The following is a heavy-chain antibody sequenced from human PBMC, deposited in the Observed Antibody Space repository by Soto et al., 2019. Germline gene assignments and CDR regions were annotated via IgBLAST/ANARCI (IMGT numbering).Heavy chain of an antibody. J-gene: IGHJ3*02. Sequence: ASVKVSCKASGYTFTSYDINWVRQATGQGLEWMGIINPNSGSTSYAQKFQGRVTVTRDTSTSTVYMELSSLRSEDTAVYYCARGWSTTSWLDAFDIWGQGTMVTVSS. CDR2: INPNSGST. D-gene: IGHD2-2*01. CDR1: GYTFTSYD. CDR3: ARGWSTTSWLDAFDI. V-gene: IGHV1-46*03.